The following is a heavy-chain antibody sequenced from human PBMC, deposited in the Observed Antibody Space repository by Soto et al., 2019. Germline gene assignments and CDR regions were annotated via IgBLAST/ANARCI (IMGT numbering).Heavy chain of an antibody. J-gene: IGHJ5*02. CDR1: GGTFSSYA. V-gene: IGHV1-69*01. CDR2: IIPIFGTA. D-gene: IGHD1-7*01. Sequence: QVQLVQSGAEVKKPGSSVKVSCKASGGTFSSYAISWVRQAPGQGREWMGGIIPIFGTANHAQKFQGRVTITAAESTSTAYMELSSLRSEDTAVYYCASGRTGTIGWFDPWGQGTLVTVSS. CDR3: ASGRTGTIGWFDP.